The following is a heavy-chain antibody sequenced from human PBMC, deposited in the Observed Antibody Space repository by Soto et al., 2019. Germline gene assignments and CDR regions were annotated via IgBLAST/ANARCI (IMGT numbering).Heavy chain of an antibody. J-gene: IGHJ4*02. Sequence: GGSLRLSCAASGFTFSSYAMSWVRQAPGKGLEWVSAISGSGGSTYYADSVKGRFTISRDNSKHTLYLQMNSLRAEDTAVYYCAKDRGGWPYYFDYWGQGTLVTVSS. V-gene: IGHV3-23*01. CDR2: ISGSGGST. CDR1: GFTFSSYA. D-gene: IGHD6-19*01. CDR3: AKDRGGWPYYFDY.